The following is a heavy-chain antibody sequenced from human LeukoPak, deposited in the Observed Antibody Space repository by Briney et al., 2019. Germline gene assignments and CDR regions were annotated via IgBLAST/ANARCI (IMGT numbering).Heavy chain of an antibody. V-gene: IGHV3-7*01. J-gene: IGHJ5*02. CDR1: GFSFSTYW. D-gene: IGHD3-9*01. CDR3: VQGGRYHYGS. Sequence: PGGSLRLSSAASGFSFSTYWMSWVRQAPGKGLEWVANIKLDGSEKYYVDFVKGRFTISRDNARDSLYLQMNSLRAEDTAVYHCVQGGRYHYGSWGQGTLVTVSS. CDR2: IKLDGSEK.